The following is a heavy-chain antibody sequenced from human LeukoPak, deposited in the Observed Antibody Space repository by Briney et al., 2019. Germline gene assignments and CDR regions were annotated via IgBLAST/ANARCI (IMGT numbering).Heavy chain of an antibody. J-gene: IGHJ5*02. CDR1: GGSISSSSFF. Sequence: SETLSLTCTVSGGSISSSSFFWNWIRQPPGKGLEWIGYIHYTGSTKDNPSLKSRVTTSVDTSKNQFSLKLSSVTAADTAVYYCARSRGGYGDYGSWFDPWGQGILVSVSS. CDR3: ARSRGGYGDYGSWFDP. D-gene: IGHD4-17*01. CDR2: IHYTGST. V-gene: IGHV4-61*01.